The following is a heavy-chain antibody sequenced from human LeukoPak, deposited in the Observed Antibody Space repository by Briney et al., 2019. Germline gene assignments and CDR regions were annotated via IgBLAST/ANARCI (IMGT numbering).Heavy chain of an antibody. Sequence: PGGSLRLSCAASGFTFDDYGMNWVRQVPGKGLEWVSGINGNGGSTGYGDSAKGRFTISRDNAKNSLYLQMNSLRVEDTALYYCARESGYCSSSSCPCLDYWGQGTLVTVSS. CDR2: INGNGGST. CDR1: GFTFDDYG. D-gene: IGHD2-2*01. V-gene: IGHV3-20*04. J-gene: IGHJ4*02. CDR3: ARESGYCSSSSCPCLDY.